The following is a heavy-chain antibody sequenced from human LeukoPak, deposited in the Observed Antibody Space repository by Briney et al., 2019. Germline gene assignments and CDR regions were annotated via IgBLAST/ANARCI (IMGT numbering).Heavy chain of an antibody. V-gene: IGHV3-30*02. CDR2: IRYDGGNK. Sequence: GGSLRLSCAASGFTFSNYGVHWVRQAPGEGLEWVAFIRYDGGNKYYADSMEGRFTISRDNSNNTLYLQMNSLRAEDTAVYYCAKSGTTYCSDSGCYIDVWGLGTLVTVSS. J-gene: IGHJ3*01. D-gene: IGHD2-2*02. CDR1: GFTFSNYG. CDR3: AKSGTTYCSDSGCYIDV.